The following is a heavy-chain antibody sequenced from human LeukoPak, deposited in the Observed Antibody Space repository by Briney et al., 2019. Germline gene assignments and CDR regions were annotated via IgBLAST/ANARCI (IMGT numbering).Heavy chain of an antibody. Sequence: GGSLRLSCAASGFTFSSYGMHWVRQAPGKGLEWVAVISYDGSNKYYADSVKGRFTISRDNSKNTLYLQMNSLRAEDTAVYYCAKEGYYGSGSPDYWGQGTLVTVSS. D-gene: IGHD3-10*01. CDR1: GFTFSSYG. V-gene: IGHV3-30*18. CDR2: ISYDGSNK. J-gene: IGHJ4*02. CDR3: AKEGYYGSGSPDY.